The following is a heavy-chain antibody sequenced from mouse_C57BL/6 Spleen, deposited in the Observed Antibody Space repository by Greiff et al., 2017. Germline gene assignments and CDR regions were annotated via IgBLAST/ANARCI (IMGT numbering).Heavy chain of an antibody. V-gene: IGHV5-4*01. CDR1: GFTFSSYA. Sequence: EVQLVESGGGLVKPGGSLKLSCAASGFTFSSYAMSWVRQTPEKRLEWVATISDGGSYTYYPENVKGRFTISRDNAKNNLYLQMSHLKSEDTAMYYCARYYDYDERMFAYWGQGTLVTVSA. CDR2: ISDGGSYT. D-gene: IGHD2-4*01. CDR3: ARYYDYDERMFAY. J-gene: IGHJ3*01.